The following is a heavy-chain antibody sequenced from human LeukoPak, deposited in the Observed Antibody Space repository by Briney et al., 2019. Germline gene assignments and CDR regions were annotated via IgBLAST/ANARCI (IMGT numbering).Heavy chain of an antibody. CDR3: ARVAASSGGHFDY. Sequence: PGGSLRLSCAASGFTFSSYWLHCVRQGPGKGHVWVSYINSDGSSTNYADSVRGRFTISRDNAKSTLYLQMNSLRAEDTAVYYCARVAASSGGHFDYWGQGPLVSVSS. V-gene: IGHV3-74*01. D-gene: IGHD6-19*01. CDR1: GFTFSSYW. CDR2: INSDGSST. J-gene: IGHJ4*02.